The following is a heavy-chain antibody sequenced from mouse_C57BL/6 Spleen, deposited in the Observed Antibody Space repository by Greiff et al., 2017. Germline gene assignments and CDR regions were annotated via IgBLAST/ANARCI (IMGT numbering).Heavy chain of an antibody. Sequence: QVQLQQSGPELVKPGASVKISCKASGYAFSSSWMNWVKQRPGKGLEWIGRIYPGDGDTNYNGKFKGKATLTADKSSSTAYMQLSSLTSEDSAVXFCARDYAYAMDYWGQGTSVTVSS. D-gene: IGHD2-4*01. J-gene: IGHJ4*01. V-gene: IGHV1-82*01. CDR2: IYPGDGDT. CDR1: GYAFSSSW. CDR3: ARDYAYAMDY.